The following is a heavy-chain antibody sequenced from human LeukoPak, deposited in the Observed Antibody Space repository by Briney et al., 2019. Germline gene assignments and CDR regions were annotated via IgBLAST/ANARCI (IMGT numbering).Heavy chain of an antibody. CDR2: ISPSGGST. J-gene: IGHJ4*02. Sequence: ASVKVSCKAFGYTFTSNYMHWVRQAPGQGPEWMGVISPSGGSTTYAQKFQGRVTLTRDMSTSTDYLELSSLRSEDTAVYYCAKGTGYDILTGYAHWGQGTLVTVSS. D-gene: IGHD3-9*01. V-gene: IGHV1-46*01. CDR3: AKGTGYDILTGYAH. CDR1: GYTFTSNY.